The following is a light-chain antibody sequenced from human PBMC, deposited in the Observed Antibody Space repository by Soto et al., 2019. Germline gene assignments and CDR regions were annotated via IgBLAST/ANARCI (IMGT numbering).Light chain of an antibody. CDR3: QQYANLPPFT. CDR1: PDISNY. Sequence: DIQMTQSPSSLSASVGDRVTITCQASPDISNYLNWYQQKPGKAPKLLIYDASNLETGVPSRFSGSGSGTDFTFPISGLQPEDIATYYCQQYANLPPFTFGPGTKVDIK. CDR2: DAS. V-gene: IGKV1-33*01. J-gene: IGKJ3*01.